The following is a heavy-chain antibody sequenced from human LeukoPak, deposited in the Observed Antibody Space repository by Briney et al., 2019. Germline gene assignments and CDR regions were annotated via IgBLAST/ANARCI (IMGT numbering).Heavy chain of an antibody. D-gene: IGHD2-15*01. V-gene: IGHV3-7*02. J-gene: IGHJ3*02. CDR2: INQGGSEK. CDR3: ARGGIGCFDI. CDR1: GFTFSTYW. Sequence: GGSLRLSCAASGFTFSTYWMSWVRQAPGKGLEWVANINQGGSEKYYVDSVKGRFTISRDNAKNSLYLQMNSLRAEDTAVYYCARGGIGCFDIWGQGTVVTVSS.